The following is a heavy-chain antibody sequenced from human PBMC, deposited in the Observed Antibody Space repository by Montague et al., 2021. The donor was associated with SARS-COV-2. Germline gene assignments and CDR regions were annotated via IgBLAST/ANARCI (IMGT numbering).Heavy chain of an antibody. CDR2: IYYTGST. Sequence: SETLSLTCSVSGVSISSYYWIWIRQPPGKGLEWIGYIYYTGSTNYNPSLKSRVTISVDTSKNQFSLKLSSVTAANTAVYYCARGVASSEGNWFDPLGQGTLVTVSS. D-gene: IGHD6-13*01. V-gene: IGHV4-59*01. CDR1: GVSISSYY. CDR3: ARGVASSEGNWFDP. J-gene: IGHJ5*02.